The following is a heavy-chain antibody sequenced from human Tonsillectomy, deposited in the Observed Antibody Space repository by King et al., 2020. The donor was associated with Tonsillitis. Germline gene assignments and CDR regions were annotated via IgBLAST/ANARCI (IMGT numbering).Heavy chain of an antibody. CDR3: ARAYCGGDCPGYFDY. V-gene: IGHV3-74*01. J-gene: IGHJ4*02. CDR2: INSDGSST. D-gene: IGHD2-21*02. Sequence: VQLVESGGGLVQPGGSLRLSCAASGFTFSSYWMHWVRQAPGKGLVWVSRINSDGSSTSYAESVKGRFTISRDNAKNTLYLQMNSLRAEDTAVYYFARAYCGGDCPGYFDYWGQGTLVTVSS. CDR1: GFTFSSYW.